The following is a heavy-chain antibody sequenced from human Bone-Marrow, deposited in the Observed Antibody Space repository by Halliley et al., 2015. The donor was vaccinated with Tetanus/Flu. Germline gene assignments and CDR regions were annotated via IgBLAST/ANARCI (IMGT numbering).Heavy chain of an antibody. Sequence: PIASYPNYSPSFQGHFTISADRSISSAYLQWSSLKASDTAMYYCARQREADIVVVVAVDLDYWGQGTLVTVSS. CDR2: PIASYP. D-gene: IGHD2-15*01. CDR3: ARQREADIVVVVAVDLDY. V-gene: IGHV5-10-1*01. J-gene: IGHJ4*02.